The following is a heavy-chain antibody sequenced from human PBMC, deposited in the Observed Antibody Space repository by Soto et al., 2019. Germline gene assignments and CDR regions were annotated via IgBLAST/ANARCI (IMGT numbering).Heavy chain of an antibody. CDR1: GYTFTSYG. Sequence: ASGKVSCKASGYTFTSYGISWVRQSPGQGLEWMGWISAYNGNTNYAQKLQGRVTMTTDTSTSTAYMELRSLRSDDTAVYYCARDSIFGVVIPMDVWGQGTTVPVSS. J-gene: IGHJ6*02. V-gene: IGHV1-18*04. D-gene: IGHD3-3*02. CDR2: ISAYNGNT. CDR3: ARDSIFGVVIPMDV.